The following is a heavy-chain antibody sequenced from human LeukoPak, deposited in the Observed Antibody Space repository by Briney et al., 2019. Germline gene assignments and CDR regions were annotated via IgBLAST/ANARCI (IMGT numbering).Heavy chain of an antibody. J-gene: IGHJ5*02. Sequence: SETLSLTCTVSGGSISSYYWSWIRQPPGKGLEWIGYIYHSGSTNYNPSLKSRVTISVNTSKNQFSLKVRSVTAADTAVYYCARQPTTNKGRNWFDPWGQGTLVTVSS. D-gene: IGHD3-10*01. CDR1: GGSISSYY. CDR2: IYHSGST. V-gene: IGHV4-59*01. CDR3: ARQPTTNKGRNWFDP.